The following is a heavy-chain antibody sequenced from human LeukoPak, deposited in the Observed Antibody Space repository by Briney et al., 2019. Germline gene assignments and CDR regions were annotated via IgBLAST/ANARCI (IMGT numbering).Heavy chain of an antibody. J-gene: IGHJ4*02. Sequence: ASVKVSCKVSGYTLTELSMHWVRQAPGKGLEWMGGFDPEDGETIYAQKFQGRVTMTEDTSTDTAYMELSSLRSEDTAVYYCARDYYDSSGYLTGFDYWGQGTLVTVSS. CDR3: ARDYYDSSGYLTGFDY. D-gene: IGHD3-22*01. CDR2: FDPEDGET. CDR1: GYTLTELS. V-gene: IGHV1-24*01.